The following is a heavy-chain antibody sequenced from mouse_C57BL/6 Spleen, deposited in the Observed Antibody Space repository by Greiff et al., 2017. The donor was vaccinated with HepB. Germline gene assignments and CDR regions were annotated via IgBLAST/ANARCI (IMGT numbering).Heavy chain of an antibody. V-gene: IGHV5-12*01. J-gene: IGHJ4*01. CDR3: ARMGLRRDYYAMDY. D-gene: IGHD2-4*01. CDR2: ISNGGGST. CDR1: GFSFSDYY. Sequence: EVQLVASGGGLVLPGGSLKLSCAASGFSFSDYYMYWVRQTPEMRLEWVAYISNGGGSTDYPDTVKGRFTISRDNAKNTLYLQVSRLKSEDTAMYYCARMGLRRDYYAMDYWGQGTSVTVSS.